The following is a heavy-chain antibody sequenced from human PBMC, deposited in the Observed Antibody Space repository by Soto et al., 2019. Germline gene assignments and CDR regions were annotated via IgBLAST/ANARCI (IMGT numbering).Heavy chain of an antibody. V-gene: IGHV3-30-3*01. CDR2: ISYDGSNK. Sequence: QVQLVESGGGVVQPGRSLRLSCAASGFTFSSYAMHWVRQAPGKGLEWVAVISYDGSNKYYADSVKGRFTISRDNSKNTLYLQMNSLRAEDTAVYYCARAFTIFSAFDIWGQGTMVTVSS. CDR3: ARAFTIFSAFDI. D-gene: IGHD3-9*01. CDR1: GFTFSSYA. J-gene: IGHJ3*02.